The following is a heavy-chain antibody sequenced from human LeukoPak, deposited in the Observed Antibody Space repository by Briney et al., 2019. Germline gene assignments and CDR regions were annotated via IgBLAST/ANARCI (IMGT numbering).Heavy chain of an antibody. CDR1: GFTLSGYF. Sequence: GGSLRLSCAASGFTLSGYFMSWVRQAPGEGLEWVASIKGDGSEKYYVDSVKGRFTISRDNAKNSLYLQMNSLRVEDTAVYYCTSWGDTTAEYFQRWGQGTLVTVSS. J-gene: IGHJ1*01. D-gene: IGHD2-21*02. CDR3: TSWGDTTAEYFQR. CDR2: IKGDGSEK. V-gene: IGHV3-7*01.